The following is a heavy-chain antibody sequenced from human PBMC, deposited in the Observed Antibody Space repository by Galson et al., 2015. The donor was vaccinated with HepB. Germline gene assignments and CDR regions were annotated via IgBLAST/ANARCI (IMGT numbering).Heavy chain of an antibody. CDR2: ISYDGSNK. CDR1: GFTFSSYA. CDR3: ARESTEGDLGYFDY. D-gene: IGHD3-10*01. Sequence: LRLSCAASGFTFSSYAMHWVRQAPGKGLEWVAVISYDGSNKYYADSVRGRFTISRDNSKNTLYLQMNSLRAEDTAVYYCARESTEGDLGYFDYWGQGTLVTVSS. V-gene: IGHV3-30-3*01. J-gene: IGHJ4*02.